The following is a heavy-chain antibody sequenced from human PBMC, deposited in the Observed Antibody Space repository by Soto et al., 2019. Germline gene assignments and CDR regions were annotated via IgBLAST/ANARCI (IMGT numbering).Heavy chain of an antibody. CDR1: DGSFSGYY. V-gene: IGHV4-34*01. Sequence: QVQLQQWGAGLLKPSETLSLTCAVYDGSFSGYYWSWLRQTPGKGLEWIGEIKYSGSTKYNPSLESRVTISVDTSKNQFSLRLSSVTAADTAVYYCARTGGMDVWSQGATVTVSS. CDR2: IKYSGST. CDR3: ARTGGMDV. J-gene: IGHJ6*02.